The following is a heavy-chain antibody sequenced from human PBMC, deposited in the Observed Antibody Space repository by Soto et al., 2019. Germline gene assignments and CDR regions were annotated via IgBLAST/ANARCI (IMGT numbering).Heavy chain of an antibody. CDR3: ARDRDGYNSR. D-gene: IGHD5-12*01. J-gene: IGHJ4*02. CDR2: IYYSGST. V-gene: IGHV4-61*01. CDR1: GGSVSSGSYY. Sequence: PSETLSLPCTVSGGSVSSGSYYWSWIRQPPGKGLEWIGYIYYSGSTNYNPSLKSRVTISVDTSKNQFSLKLSSVTAADTAVYYCARDRDGYNSRWGQGTLVTVSS.